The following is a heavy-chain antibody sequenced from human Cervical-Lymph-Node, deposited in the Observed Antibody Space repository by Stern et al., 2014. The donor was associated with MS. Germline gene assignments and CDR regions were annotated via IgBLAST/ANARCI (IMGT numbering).Heavy chain of an antibody. V-gene: IGHV3-30*18. D-gene: IGHD4-17*01. CDR1: GFTFSSYG. CDR3: AKERHGDYVFYYGMDV. J-gene: IGHJ6*02. Sequence: VQLEESGGGVVQPGRSLRLSCAASGFTFSSYGMHWVRQAPGKGLEWVAVISYDGSNKYYADSVKGRVTISRDNSKNTLYLQMNSLRAEDTAVYYCAKERHGDYVFYYGMDVWGQGTTVTVSS. CDR2: ISYDGSNK.